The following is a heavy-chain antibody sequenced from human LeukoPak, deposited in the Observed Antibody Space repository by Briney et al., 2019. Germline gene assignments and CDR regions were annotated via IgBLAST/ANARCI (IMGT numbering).Heavy chain of an antibody. D-gene: IGHD3-3*01. CDR2: ISASGSAT. Sequence: GGSLRLSGAASGFIFSNYGMNWVRQAPGKGLEWVAAISASGSATSYADSVRGRFTISRDNSKSTTYLQMNSLRAEDTAVFYCAKDLYLRDFWSGHFDYWGQGIPVTVSS. V-gene: IGHV3-23*01. CDR1: GFIFSNYG. J-gene: IGHJ4*02. CDR3: AKDLYLRDFWSGHFDY.